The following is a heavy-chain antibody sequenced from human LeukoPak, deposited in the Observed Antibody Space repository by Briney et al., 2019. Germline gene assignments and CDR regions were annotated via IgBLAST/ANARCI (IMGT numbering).Heavy chain of an antibody. V-gene: IGHV3-30-3*01. Sequence: GGSLRLSCAASGFTFSSYAMHWVRQAPGKGLEWVAVMSYDGSNKYYADSVKGRFTISRDNSKNTLYLQMNSLRAEDTAVYYRARETGGAIGSTDFDYWGQGTLVTVSS. D-gene: IGHD4-17*01. J-gene: IGHJ4*02. CDR3: ARETGGAIGSTDFDY. CDR2: MSYDGSNK. CDR1: GFTFSSYA.